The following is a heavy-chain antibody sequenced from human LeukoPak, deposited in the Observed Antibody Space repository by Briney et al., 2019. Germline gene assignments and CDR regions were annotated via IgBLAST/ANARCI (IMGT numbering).Heavy chain of an antibody. CDR2: IYPGGIT. CDR3: ARDDRAKFDP. Sequence: PSETLSLTCTVSGRSIRSYYWSCIRQPAGEGLEWIGRIYPGGITNYNPSYKSRVTMSLDTSKNQFSLNLRSVTAADTAVYYCARDDRAKFDPWGQGTLVTVSS. J-gene: IGHJ5*02. V-gene: IGHV4-4*07. CDR1: GRSIRSYY. D-gene: IGHD3-22*01.